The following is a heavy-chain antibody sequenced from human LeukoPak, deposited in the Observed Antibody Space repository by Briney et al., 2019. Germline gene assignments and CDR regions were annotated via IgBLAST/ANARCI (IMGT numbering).Heavy chain of an antibody. V-gene: IGHV3-30*18. CDR2: ISYNGGDK. J-gene: IGHJ4*02. CDR1: GFAFSSYG. D-gene: IGHD2-21*01. Sequence: GRSLRLSCAASGFAFSSYGMYWVRQAPGKGLEWVAVISYNGGDKKYADSVKGRFTISRDNSKNTVYLEMNSLRTEDTAVYYCAKDVALRAAAYYFDYWGQGTLVTVSS. CDR3: AKDVALRAAAYYFDY.